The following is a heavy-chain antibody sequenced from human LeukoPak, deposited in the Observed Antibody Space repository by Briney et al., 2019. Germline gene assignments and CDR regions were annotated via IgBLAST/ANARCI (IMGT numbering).Heavy chain of an antibody. D-gene: IGHD6-19*01. CDR1: GFTFSSYA. V-gene: IGHV3-30-3*02. J-gene: IGHJ4*02. CDR2: ISYDGSNK. CDR3: ARGNSSGWYAPFDY. Sequence: GGSLRLSCAASGFTFSSYAMHWVRQAPGKGLEWVAVISYDGSNKYYADSVKGRFTISRDNSKNTLYLQMNSLRAEDTAVYYCARGNSSGWYAPFDYWGQGTLVTVSS.